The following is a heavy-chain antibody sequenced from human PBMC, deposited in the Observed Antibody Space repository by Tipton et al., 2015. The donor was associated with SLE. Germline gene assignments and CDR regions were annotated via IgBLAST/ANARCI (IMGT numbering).Heavy chain of an antibody. D-gene: IGHD6-19*01. J-gene: IGHJ4*02. CDR2: IYNSGRT. CDR3: ARHERWPHFDY. CDR1: VGSISIVGYY. V-gene: IGHV4-31*03. Sequence: TLSLTCTVSVGSISIVGYYWSWLRQHPGKGLEWIRYIYNSGRTYYNPSLKSRVTISIDTSKNQFSLKLSSITAADTAVYYCARHERWPHFDYWGQGTLVTVSS.